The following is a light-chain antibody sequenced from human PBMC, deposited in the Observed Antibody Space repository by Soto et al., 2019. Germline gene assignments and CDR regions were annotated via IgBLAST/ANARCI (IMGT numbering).Light chain of an antibody. CDR2: FAS. Sequence: DIQLTQSPSFLSASVGDRVTITCRASQDIRSYLAWYQQKPGKAPKLLIYFASTLQSGVPSRFSGSASGTEFTLTISSLQPEDFATYYCQQFKGYPLTFGPGTKVDIK. J-gene: IGKJ3*01. CDR1: QDIRSY. V-gene: IGKV1-9*01. CDR3: QQFKGYPLT.